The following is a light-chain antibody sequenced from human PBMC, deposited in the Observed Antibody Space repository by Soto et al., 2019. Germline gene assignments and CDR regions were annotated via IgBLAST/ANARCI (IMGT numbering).Light chain of an antibody. V-gene: IGKV3-20*01. Sequence: EIVLTQSPGALSLSPGERATLSCRTSESVTSTYLAWYQQKPGQPPMRLIYGASNRATGIPDRFSGSGSGTDFTLTSSRLEPEDFAVYYCQRFGSSPRYTFGRGTKLEIK. CDR2: GAS. CDR3: QRFGSSPRYT. CDR1: ESVTSTY. J-gene: IGKJ2*01.